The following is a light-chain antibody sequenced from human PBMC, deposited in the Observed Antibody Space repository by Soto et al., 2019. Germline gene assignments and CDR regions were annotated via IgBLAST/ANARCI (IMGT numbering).Light chain of an antibody. CDR2: LEGSGSY. Sequence: QSALTQSSSASASLGSSVKLTCTLSSGHSSYIIAWHQQQPGRAPRYLMKLEGSGSYNKGSGVPDRFSGSSSGADRSLTISNLQFEDEADYYCETWDSNTVIFGGGTKLTVL. J-gene: IGLJ2*01. V-gene: IGLV4-60*02. CDR1: SGHSSYI. CDR3: ETWDSNTVI.